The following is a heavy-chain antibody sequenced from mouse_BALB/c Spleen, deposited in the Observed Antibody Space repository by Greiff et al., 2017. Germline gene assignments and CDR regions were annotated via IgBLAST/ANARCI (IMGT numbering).Heavy chain of an antibody. J-gene: IGHJ2*01. CDR1: GYTFTSYY. CDR3: ARYGLPLYYFDY. Sequence: VQLQQSGPELVKPWASVRISCKASGYTFTSYYIHWVKQRPGQGLEWIGWIYPGNVNTKYNEKFKGKATLTADKSSSTAYMQLSSLTSEDSAVYFCARYGLPLYYFDYWGQGTTLTVSS. V-gene: IGHV1S56*01. CDR2: IYPGNVNT. D-gene: IGHD2-2*01.